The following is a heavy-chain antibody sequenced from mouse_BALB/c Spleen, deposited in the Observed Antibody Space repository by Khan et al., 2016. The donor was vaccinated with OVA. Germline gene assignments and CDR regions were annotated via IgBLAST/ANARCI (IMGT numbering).Heavy chain of an antibody. V-gene: IGHV1-77*01. D-gene: IGHD1-2*01. CDR1: GYTFTDYY. Sequence: QVQLQQSGAELARPGASVKLSCTASGYTFTDYYINWVKQRTGQGLEWIGEISPGSGDTYYNERFMGKATLTADKSSSTAYMQLSSLTSEASAVYFCARRNYFGYTFAYWGQGTLVTVPA. CDR3: ARRNYFGYTFAY. J-gene: IGHJ3*01. CDR2: ISPGSGDT.